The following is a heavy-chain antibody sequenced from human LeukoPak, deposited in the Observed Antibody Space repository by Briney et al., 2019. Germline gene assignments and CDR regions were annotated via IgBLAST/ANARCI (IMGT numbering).Heavy chain of an antibody. CDR3: AGSYDILTGYYSWFDP. D-gene: IGHD3-9*01. J-gene: IGHJ5*02. CDR1: GGSISSYY. Sequence: SETLSLTCTVSGGSISSYYWSWIRQPPGKGLEWIGYIYYSGSTNYNPSLKSRVTISVDTSKNQFSLKLSSVTAADTAVYYCAGSYDILTGYYSWFDPWGQGTLVTVSS. CDR2: IYYSGST. V-gene: IGHV4-59*01.